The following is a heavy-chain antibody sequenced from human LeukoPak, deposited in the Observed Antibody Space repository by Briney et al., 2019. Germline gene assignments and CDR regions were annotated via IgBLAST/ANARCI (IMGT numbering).Heavy chain of an antibody. V-gene: IGHV5-51*01. CDR3: ARPSGMVRGVEYFDY. J-gene: IGHJ4*02. CDR1: GYSFTSYW. D-gene: IGHD3-10*01. Sequence: GESLKIPCKGSGYSFTSYWIGWVRQMPGKGLEWMGIIYPGDSDTRYSPSFQGQVTISADKSISTAYLQWSSLKASDTAMYYCARPSGMVRGVEYFDYWGQGTLVTVSS. CDR2: IYPGDSDT.